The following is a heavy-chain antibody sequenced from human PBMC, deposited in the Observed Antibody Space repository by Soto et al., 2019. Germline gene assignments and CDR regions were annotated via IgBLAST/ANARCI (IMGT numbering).Heavy chain of an antibody. V-gene: IGHV4-59*01. D-gene: IGHD3-10*01. Sequence: GQGLEWIGYIYNSGSIHYNPSLKSRVTISLDTSKNQFSLKLSSVTAADTAVYYCARLLFGAANWFDPSGQGTFVTVSS. J-gene: IGHJ5*02. CDR3: ARLLFGAANWFDP. CDR2: IYNSGSI.